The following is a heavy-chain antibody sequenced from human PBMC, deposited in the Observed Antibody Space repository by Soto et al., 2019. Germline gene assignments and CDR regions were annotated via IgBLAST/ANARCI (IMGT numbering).Heavy chain of an antibody. D-gene: IGHD2-15*01. CDR3: ARVRRNCSGDSCSRPYFFDC. V-gene: IGHV4-34*01. CDR2: INHSGST. J-gene: IGHJ4*02. Sequence: QVQLQQWGAGLLKPSETLSLTCAVYGGSFSGYYWSWIRQPPGTGLEWIGEINHSGSTNYNPSLNSRHTISLDPAKNQFSRKLSPVTAAHTAVYYCARVRRNCSGDSCSRPYFFDCWGPGTLVNVSS. CDR1: GGSFSGYY.